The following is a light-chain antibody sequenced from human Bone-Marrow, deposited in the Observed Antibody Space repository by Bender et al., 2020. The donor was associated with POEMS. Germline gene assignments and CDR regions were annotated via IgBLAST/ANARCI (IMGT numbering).Light chain of an antibody. CDR3: CSYAGSSTWV. CDR2: EVT. V-gene: IGLV2-23*02. J-gene: IGLJ3*02. Sequence: QSALTQPASVSGSPGQSITISCSTTGSDIDIYKPVSWYQQHPGKAPKLILYEVTKRPSGVSGRFSGSKSANTASLTISGLQPEDEADYYCCSYAGSSTWVFGGGTKLTVL. CDR1: GSDIDIYKP.